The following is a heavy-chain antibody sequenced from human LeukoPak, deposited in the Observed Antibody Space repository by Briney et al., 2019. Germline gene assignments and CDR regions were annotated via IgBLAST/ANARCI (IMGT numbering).Heavy chain of an antibody. CDR3: AKGGNTAMVINPDAFDI. CDR1: GFTFSSYA. CDR2: ISGSGGST. V-gene: IGHV3-23*01. Sequence: QPGGSLRLSCAASGFTFSSYAMSWVRQAPGKGLEGVSAISGSGGSTYYADSVKDRFTISRDNSKNTLYLQMNSLRAEDTAVYYCAKGGNTAMVINPDAFDIWGQGTMVTVSS. J-gene: IGHJ3*02. D-gene: IGHD5-18*01.